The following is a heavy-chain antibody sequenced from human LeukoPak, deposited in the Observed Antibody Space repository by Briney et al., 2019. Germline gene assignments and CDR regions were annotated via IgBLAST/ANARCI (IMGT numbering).Heavy chain of an antibody. J-gene: IGHJ6*03. CDR3: AKDAVTTDYYYTDV. V-gene: IGHV3-30*18. Sequence: PGGSLRLSCAASGFTFSSYGMHWVRQAPGKGLEWVAVISYDGSNKYYADSVKGRFTISRDNSKNTLYLQMNSLRAEDTAVYYCAKDAVTTDYYYTDVWGKGTTVTVSS. CDR2: ISYDGSNK. CDR1: GFTFSSYG. D-gene: IGHD4-11*01.